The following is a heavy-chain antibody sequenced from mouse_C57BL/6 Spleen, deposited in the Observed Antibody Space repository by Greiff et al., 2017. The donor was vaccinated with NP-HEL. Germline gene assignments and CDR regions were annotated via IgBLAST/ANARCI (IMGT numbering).Heavy chain of an antibody. CDR3: ARSFITTVNLDY. V-gene: IGHV1-53*01. D-gene: IGHD1-1*01. CDR1: GYTFTSSW. J-gene: IGHJ2*01. CDR2: INPSNGGT. Sequence: VQLQQPGTELVKPGASVKLSCKASGYTFTSSWMHWVKQRPGPGLEWIGNINPSNGGTNYNEKFKSKATLTVDKSSSTAYMQLSSLTSEDSAVYYCARSFITTVNLDYWGQGTTLTVSS.